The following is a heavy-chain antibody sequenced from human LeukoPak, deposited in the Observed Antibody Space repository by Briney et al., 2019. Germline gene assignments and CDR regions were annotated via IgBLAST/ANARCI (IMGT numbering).Heavy chain of an antibody. CDR3: AKGLNAYDSSGYYALDY. D-gene: IGHD3-22*01. CDR1: GFTFSSYG. V-gene: IGHV3-30*18. Sequence: GGSLRLSCAASGFTFSSYGMHWVRLAPGKGLEWVAVISYDGSKYYADSVKGRFTISRDNSKNTLYLQMNSLRAEDTAVYYCAKGLNAYDSSGYYALDYWGQGTLVTVSS. J-gene: IGHJ4*02. CDR2: ISYDGSK.